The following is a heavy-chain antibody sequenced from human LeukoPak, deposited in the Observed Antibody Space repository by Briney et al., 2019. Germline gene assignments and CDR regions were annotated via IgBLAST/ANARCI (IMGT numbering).Heavy chain of an antibody. D-gene: IGHD3-9*01. V-gene: IGHV3-7*01. CDR3: ARGSYYDILTGYYPKEFDY. CDR1: GFTFSSYW. CDR2: IKQDGSEK. J-gene: IGHJ4*02. Sequence: GGSLRLSCAASGFTFSSYWMSWVRQAPGKGLEWVANIKQDGSEKYYVDSVKGRFTISRENAKNSLYLQMNSLRAGDTAVYYCARGSYYDILTGYYPKEFDYWGQGTLVTVSS.